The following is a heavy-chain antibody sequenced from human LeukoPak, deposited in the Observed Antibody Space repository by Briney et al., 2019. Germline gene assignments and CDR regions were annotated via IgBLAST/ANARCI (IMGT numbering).Heavy chain of an antibody. CDR3: ARGRYVLRYFDWSTPDYFDY. CDR2: INHSGST. D-gene: IGHD3-9*01. V-gene: IGHV4-34*01. Sequence: SETLSLTCAVYGGSFSGYYWRWIRQPPGKGLELIGEINHSGSTIYNPSLKSLVAISVDTSKIQFSLKLSSVTSADTAVYYCARGRYVLRYFDWSTPDYFDYWGQGTLVTVSS. J-gene: IGHJ4*02. CDR1: GGSFSGYY.